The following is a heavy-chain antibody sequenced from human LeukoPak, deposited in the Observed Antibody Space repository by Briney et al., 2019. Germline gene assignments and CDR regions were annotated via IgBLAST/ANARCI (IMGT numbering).Heavy chain of an antibody. D-gene: IGHD1-1*01. V-gene: IGHV1-2*02. CDR3: ARGVGKRDRTSFDY. CDR2: INPNSGGT. J-gene: IGHJ4*02. Sequence: GASVKVSCKASGYTFTGYYMHWVRQAPGQGLEWMGWINPNSGGTNYAQQFQGRVTMTRDTSISTAYMELSGLRSDDTAVYYCARGVGKRDRTSFDYWGQGTLVTVSS. CDR1: GYTFTGYY.